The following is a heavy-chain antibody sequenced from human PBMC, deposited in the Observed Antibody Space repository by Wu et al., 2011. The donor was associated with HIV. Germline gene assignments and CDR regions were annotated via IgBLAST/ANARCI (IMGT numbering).Heavy chain of an antibody. CDR1: GDTLNNYG. Sequence: QVQLVQSGAEVKKPGSSVKVSCKASGDTLNNYGISWVRQAPGQGLEWMGRIIPIFGTANFAQKFQGRVTITSDEATNTAYMELNSLRFEDTALYFCARGAAHYFGPGSWSSYYFDYWGQGTLVTVSS. D-gene: IGHD2/OR15-2a*01. J-gene: IGHJ4*02. V-gene: IGHV1-69*15. CDR2: IIPIFGTA. CDR3: ARGAAHYFGPGSWSSYYFDY.